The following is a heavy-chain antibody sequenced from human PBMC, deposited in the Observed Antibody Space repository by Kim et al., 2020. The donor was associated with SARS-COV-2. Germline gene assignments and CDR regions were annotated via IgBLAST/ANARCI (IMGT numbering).Heavy chain of an antibody. CDR1: GGSISSSSYY. V-gene: IGHV4-39*01. Sequence: SETLSLTCTVSGGSISSSSYYWGWIRQPPGKGLEWIGSIYYSGSTYYNPSLKSRVTISVDTSKNQFSLKLSSVTAADTAVYYCARQARYSSSSRYGMDVWGQGTTVTVSS. CDR2: IYYSGST. J-gene: IGHJ6*02. D-gene: IGHD6-6*01. CDR3: ARQARYSSSSRYGMDV.